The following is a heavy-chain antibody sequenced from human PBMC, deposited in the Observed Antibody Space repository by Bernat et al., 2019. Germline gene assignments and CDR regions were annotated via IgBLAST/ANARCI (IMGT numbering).Heavy chain of an antibody. V-gene: IGHV4-59*01. Sequence: QVQLQESGPGLVKPSETLSLTCTVSGGSISSYYWSWIRQPPGKGLEWIGYIYYSGSTYYNPSLKSRVTISVDTSKNQFSLKLSSVTAADTAVYYCARVGGGSLFDYWGQGTLVTVSS. J-gene: IGHJ4*02. CDR1: GGSISSYY. CDR2: IYYSGST. CDR3: ARVGGGSLFDY. D-gene: IGHD2-15*01.